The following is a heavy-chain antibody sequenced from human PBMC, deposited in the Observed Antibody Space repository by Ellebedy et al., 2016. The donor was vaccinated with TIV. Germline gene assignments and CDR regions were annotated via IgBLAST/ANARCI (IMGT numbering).Heavy chain of an antibody. J-gene: IGHJ4*02. CDR3: AKDEGYCSSTSCYSYFDY. V-gene: IGHV3-23*01. D-gene: IGHD2-2*01. Sequence: GESLKISCVASGFTFSNHALSWVRQAPGQGLEWVSGISGSGDYANYADSVKGRFTISRDNSKNTLYLQMNSLRAEDTAVYYCAKDEGYCSSTSCYSYFDYWGQGTLVTVSS. CDR1: GFTFSNHA. CDR2: ISGSGDYA.